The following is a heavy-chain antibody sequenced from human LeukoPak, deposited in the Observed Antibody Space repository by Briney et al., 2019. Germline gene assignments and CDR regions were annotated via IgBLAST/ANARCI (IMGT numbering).Heavy chain of an antibody. D-gene: IGHD4-23*01. CDR1: GGTFSGYA. CDR2: IIPIFGTA. Sequence: ASVKVSCKASGGTFSGYAISWVRQAPGQGLEWMGGIIPIFGTANYAQKFQGRVTITTDESTSTAYMELSGLRSEDTAVYYCASWATVVNPEWAYYYYYMDVWGKGTTVTVSS. V-gene: IGHV1-69*05. CDR3: ASWATVVNPEWAYYYYYMDV. J-gene: IGHJ6*03.